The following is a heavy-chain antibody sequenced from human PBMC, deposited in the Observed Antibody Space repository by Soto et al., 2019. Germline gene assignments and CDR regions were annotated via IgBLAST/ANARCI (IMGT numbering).Heavy chain of an antibody. J-gene: IGHJ4*02. V-gene: IGHV3-30*18. Sequence: SRILSCAASGFSFSTYGMHWVRQAPGKGLEGVALIAYDGTNEFYADSVKGRFTISRDNSKNALYLQMNSLRAEDTAVYYCAKDLGYSYGPLDYWGQGTLVTVSS. CDR3: AKDLGYSYGPLDY. CDR1: GFSFSTYG. CDR2: IAYDGTNE. D-gene: IGHD5-18*01.